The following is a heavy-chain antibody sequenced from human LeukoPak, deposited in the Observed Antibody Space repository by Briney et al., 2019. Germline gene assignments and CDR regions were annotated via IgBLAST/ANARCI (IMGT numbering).Heavy chain of an antibody. J-gene: IGHJ4*02. CDR3: ARETIGITDY. CDR2: TYYRSQWYN. CDR1: GDSVSSDSAA. Sequence: SQTLSLTCAISGDSVSSDSAAWNWIRQSPSRGLEWLGRTYYRSQWYNDYALSVKSRITINPDTSKNQFYLQLNSVTPEDTAIYYCARETIGITDYWGREPWSPSPQ. V-gene: IGHV6-1*01. D-gene: IGHD1-7*01.